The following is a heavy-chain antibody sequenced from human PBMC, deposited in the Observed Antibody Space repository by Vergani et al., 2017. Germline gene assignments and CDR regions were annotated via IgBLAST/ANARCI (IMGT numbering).Heavy chain of an antibody. D-gene: IGHD6-13*01. Sequence: QVQLVQSGAEVKKPGSSVKVSCKASGGTFSSYAISWVRQAPGQGLEWMGGIIPIFGTANYAQKFQGRVTITADESTSTAYMELSSLRSEDTAVYYCASWVTQQLVPEGWFDPWGQVTLVTVSS. CDR1: GGTFSSYA. CDR2: IIPIFGTA. J-gene: IGHJ5*02. V-gene: IGHV1-69*01. CDR3: ASWVTQQLVPEGWFDP.